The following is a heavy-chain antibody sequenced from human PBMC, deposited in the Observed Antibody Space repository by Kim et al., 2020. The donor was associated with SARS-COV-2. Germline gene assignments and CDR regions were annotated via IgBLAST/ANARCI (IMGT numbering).Heavy chain of an antibody. Sequence: WIVYTYYRGSTYYNPSLKSRVTISVDTSKNQFSLKLSSVTAADTAVYYCARAQGRTIFGVVIIVNAFDIWGQGTMVTVSS. V-gene: IGHV4-31*02. D-gene: IGHD3-3*01. CDR3: ARAQGRTIFGVVIIVNAFDI. CDR2: TYYRGST. J-gene: IGHJ3*02.